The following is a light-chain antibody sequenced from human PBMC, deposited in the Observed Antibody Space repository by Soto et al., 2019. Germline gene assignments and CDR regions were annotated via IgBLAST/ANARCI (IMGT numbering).Light chain of an antibody. V-gene: IGLV6-57*01. Sequence: NFMLTQPHSMSESPGKTVIISCTRRSFSIASNYVQWYQQRPGSSPTTVIYEDNQRPSRVPDRFSGSIDSSSNSASLTISGLETEDEADYFCQSYDATNQVLGGGTKLTVL. CDR3: QSYDATNQV. CDR1: SFSIASNY. CDR2: EDN. J-gene: IGLJ3*02.